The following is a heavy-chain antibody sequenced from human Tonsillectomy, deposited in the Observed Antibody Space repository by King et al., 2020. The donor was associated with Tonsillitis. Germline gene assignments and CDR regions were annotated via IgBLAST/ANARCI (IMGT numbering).Heavy chain of an antibody. Sequence: QLVQSGAEVKKPGASVKVSCKASGYTFTSYGISWVRQAPGQGLEWMGWISAYNGNTNYAQKLQGRDTMTTDTSTSTAYMELRSLRSDDTAVYYCARDDYYGSGSYLYYFDYWGQGAPVTVSS. CDR3: ARDDYYGSGSYLYYFDY. CDR1: GYTFTSYG. CDR2: ISAYNGNT. V-gene: IGHV1-18*01. J-gene: IGHJ4*02. D-gene: IGHD3-10*01.